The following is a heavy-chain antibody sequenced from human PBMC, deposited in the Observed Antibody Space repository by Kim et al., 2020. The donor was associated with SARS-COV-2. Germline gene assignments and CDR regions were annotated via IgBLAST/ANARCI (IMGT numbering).Heavy chain of an antibody. V-gene: IGHV3-43*01. CDR1: GFTFDDYT. J-gene: IGHJ6*02. CDR2: ISWDGGST. CDR3: ATRYSGSGYYGMDV. D-gene: IGHD1-26*01. Sequence: GGSLRLSCAASGFTFDDYTMHWVRQAPGKGLEWVSLISWDGGSTYYADSVKGRFTISRDNSKNSLYLQMNSLRTEDTALYYCATRYSGSGYYGMDVWGQGTTVTVSS.